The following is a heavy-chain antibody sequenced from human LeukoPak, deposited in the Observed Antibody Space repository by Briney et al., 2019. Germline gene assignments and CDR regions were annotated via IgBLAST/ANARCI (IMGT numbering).Heavy chain of an antibody. CDR3: ANGETRYYYDSSGYDY. J-gene: IGHJ4*02. CDR1: GFTFSSYS. Sequence: AGGSLRLSCAASGFTFSSYSMNWVRQAPGKGLEWVSSISSSSSYIYYADSVKGRFTISRDNSKNTLYLQMNSLRAEDTAVYYCANGETRYYYDSSGYDYWGQGTLVTVSS. CDR2: ISSSSSYI. D-gene: IGHD3-22*01. V-gene: IGHV3-21*01.